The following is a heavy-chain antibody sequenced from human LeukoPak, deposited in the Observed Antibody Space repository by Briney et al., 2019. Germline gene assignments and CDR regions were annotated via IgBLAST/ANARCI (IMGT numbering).Heavy chain of an antibody. CDR3: ARVSMVWGAVDY. J-gene: IGHJ4*02. V-gene: IGHV3-53*01. CDR2: IYSGGST. CDR1: GFTISSNY. D-gene: IGHD3-10*01. Sequence: PGGSLRLSCAASGFTISSNYMSWVRQAPGKGLEWVSVIYSGGSTYYADSVKGRFTISRDNSKNTLYLQMNSLRAEGTAVYYCARVSMVWGAVDYWGQGTLVTVSS.